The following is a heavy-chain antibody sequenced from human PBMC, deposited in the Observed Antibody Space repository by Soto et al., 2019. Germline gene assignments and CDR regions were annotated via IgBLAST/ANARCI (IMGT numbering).Heavy chain of an antibody. Sequence: GGSLRLSCAASGFTFSSYGMHWVRQAPGKGLEWVAVIWYDGSNKYYADSVKGRFTISRDNSKNTLYLQMNSLRAEDTAVYYCARDLKGAPRPSDAFDIWGQGTMVTVSS. CDR1: GFTFSSYG. CDR3: ARDLKGAPRPSDAFDI. V-gene: IGHV3-33*01. CDR2: IWYDGSNK. J-gene: IGHJ3*02.